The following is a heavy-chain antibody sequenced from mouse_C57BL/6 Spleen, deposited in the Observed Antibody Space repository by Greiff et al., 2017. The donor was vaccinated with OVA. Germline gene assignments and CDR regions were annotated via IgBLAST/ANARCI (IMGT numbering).Heavy chain of an antibody. CDR2: IDPSDSYT. Sequence: QVHVKQPGAELVKPGASVKLSCKASGYTFTSYWMQWVKQRPGQGLEWIGEIDPSDSYTNYNQKFKGKATLTVDTSSSTAYMQLSSLTSEDSAVYYCAYYYGSSSFAYWGQGTLVTVSA. D-gene: IGHD1-1*01. J-gene: IGHJ3*01. V-gene: IGHV1-50*01. CDR3: AYYYGSSSFAY. CDR1: GYTFTSYW.